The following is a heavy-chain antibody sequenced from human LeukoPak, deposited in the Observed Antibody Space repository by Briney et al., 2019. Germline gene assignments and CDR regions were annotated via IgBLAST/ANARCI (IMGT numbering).Heavy chain of an antibody. Sequence: SETLSLTRIVSGGSISSISSNNYHWGWIRQPPGKGLEWIGSIYYSGSTYYNPSLKSRVTISVDTSKNQFSLKLSSVTAADTAHYYCAREMGVVTAHGIDVWGQGTTVTVSS. V-gene: IGHV4-39*02. CDR1: GGSISSISSNNYH. CDR3: AREMGVVTAHGIDV. CDR2: IYYSGST. D-gene: IGHD4-23*01. J-gene: IGHJ6*02.